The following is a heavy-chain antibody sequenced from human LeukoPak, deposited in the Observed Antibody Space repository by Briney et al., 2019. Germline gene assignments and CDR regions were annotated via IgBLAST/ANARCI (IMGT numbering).Heavy chain of an antibody. V-gene: IGHV3-7*01. D-gene: IGHD1-7*01. Sequence: HPEGSLRLSCAASGFTFSSYWMSWVRQAPGKGLEWVANIKQDGSEKYYVDSVKGRFTISRDNAKNSLYLQMNSLRAEDTAGYYCARARPNWNWETYYFDYWGQGTLVSVSS. J-gene: IGHJ4*02. CDR3: ARARPNWNWETYYFDY. CDR2: IKQDGSEK. CDR1: GFTFSSYW.